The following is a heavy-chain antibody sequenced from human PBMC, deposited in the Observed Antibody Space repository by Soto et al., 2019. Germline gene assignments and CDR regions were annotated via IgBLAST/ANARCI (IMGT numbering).Heavy chain of an antibody. D-gene: IGHD3-10*01. CDR1: GYIFTGYF. Sequence: ASVKVSCKASGYIFTGYFIQWLRQAPGQGLEWMGWINPNTGGTNYAQRFQGWVTMTRDRSISTAYMELSRLKSDDTAVYYCARVGGGLASLGYYGMDVWGQGTTVTVSS. CDR3: ARVGGGLASLGYYGMDV. V-gene: IGHV1-2*04. J-gene: IGHJ6*02. CDR2: INPNTGGT.